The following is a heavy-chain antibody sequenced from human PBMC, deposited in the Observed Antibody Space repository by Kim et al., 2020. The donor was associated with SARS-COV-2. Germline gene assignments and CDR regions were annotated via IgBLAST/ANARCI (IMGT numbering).Heavy chain of an antibody. V-gene: IGHV3-30*03. Sequence: DSAEGRLTISRDNSKNTLYLQMNSLRAEDTAVYYCATTPKGYSYGETFDYWGQGTLVTVSS. D-gene: IGHD5-18*01. J-gene: IGHJ4*02. CDR3: ATTPKGYSYGETFDY.